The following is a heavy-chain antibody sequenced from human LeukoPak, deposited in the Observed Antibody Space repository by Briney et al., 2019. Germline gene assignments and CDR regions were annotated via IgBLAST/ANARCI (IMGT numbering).Heavy chain of an antibody. CDR3: TRVVGAYWFDP. J-gene: IGHJ5*02. CDR1: GFTFNSNW. D-gene: IGHD2-15*01. V-gene: IGHV3-7*01. Sequence: PGGSLRLSCAASGFTFNSNWMTWVRQAPGKGLEWVANIKQTGNEKYYVDSVKGRFTISRDNAKSSVYLQMNSLRAEDTAVYYCTRVVGAYWFDPWGQGTLVTVSS. CDR2: IKQTGNEK.